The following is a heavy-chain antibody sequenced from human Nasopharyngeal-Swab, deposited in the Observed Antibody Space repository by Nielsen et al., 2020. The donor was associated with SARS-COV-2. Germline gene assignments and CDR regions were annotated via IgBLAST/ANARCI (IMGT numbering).Heavy chain of an antibody. CDR3: ARGLIVATIFRCYYYMDV. CDR2: MNPKSGNT. Sequence: ASVKVSCKASGYSFTCSYVINWVPLAIGQGLAWMGWMNPKSGNTCYAQNFQSRVTMTRNTSISTAYMELSSLRSEDTAVYYCARGLIVATIFRCYYYMDVWGKGTTVTVSS. D-gene: IGHD5-12*01. CDR1: GYSFTCSYV. V-gene: IGHV1-8*01. J-gene: IGHJ6*03.